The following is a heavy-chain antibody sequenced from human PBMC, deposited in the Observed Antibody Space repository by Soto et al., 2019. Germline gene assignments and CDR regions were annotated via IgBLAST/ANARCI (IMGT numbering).Heavy chain of an antibody. CDR1: GYSFTKYW. CDR2: IYPDESDT. V-gene: IGHV5-51*03. D-gene: IGHD5-12*01. J-gene: IGHJ6*02. CDR3: VRMGFSGGGYLSYYYYGMDI. Sequence: EVQLVQSGAEVKEPGESLKISCKGSGYSFTKYWIGWVRQMPGKGLEWMAIIYPDESDTKYSPSFQGQVTISADNSISPAYLQWSSLKASDTAMYYCVRMGFSGGGYLSYYYYGMDIWGQGTTVTVSS.